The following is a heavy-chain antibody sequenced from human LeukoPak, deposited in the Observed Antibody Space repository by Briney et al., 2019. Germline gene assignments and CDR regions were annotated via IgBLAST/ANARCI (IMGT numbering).Heavy chain of an antibody. Sequence: PGGSLRLSCAASGFPFNAYWMTWVRQAPGKGLEWVANIRQDGDTIYYVDSVKGRFTISRDNAMNSLYLQMNSLRAEDTAIYYCARSLPYGTTWYGRSDFWGQGTLVTVSS. D-gene: IGHD6-13*01. CDR1: GFPFNAYW. V-gene: IGHV3-7*03. CDR3: ARSLPYGTTWYGRSDF. CDR2: IRQDGDTI. J-gene: IGHJ4*02.